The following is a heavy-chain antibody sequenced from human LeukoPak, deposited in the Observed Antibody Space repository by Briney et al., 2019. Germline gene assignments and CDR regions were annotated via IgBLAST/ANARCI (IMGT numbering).Heavy chain of an antibody. CDR3: AGGDEAAEYFQH. J-gene: IGHJ1*01. V-gene: IGHV4-34*01. CDR2: INHSGST. Sequence: SETLSLTCAVYGGSFSGYYWSWIRQPPGKGLEWIGEINHSGSTNYNPSLKSRVTISVDTSKNQSSLKLSSVTAADTAVYYCAGGDEAAEYFQHWGQGTLVTVSS. CDR1: GGSFSGYY.